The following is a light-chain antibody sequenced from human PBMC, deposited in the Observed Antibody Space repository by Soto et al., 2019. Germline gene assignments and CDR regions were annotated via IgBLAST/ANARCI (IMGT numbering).Light chain of an antibody. V-gene: IGKV3-15*01. CDR3: QQYSSWVT. CDR2: GAS. J-gene: IGKJ4*01. Sequence: EIVMTQSPVTLSLSPGDTATLSCRASQSITSNLAWYQQKPGQPPRLLIYGASTRATGIPARFSGSGSGTDFTLTISSLQSEDFAVYYCQQYSSWVTFGGGTQLEIE. CDR1: QSITSN.